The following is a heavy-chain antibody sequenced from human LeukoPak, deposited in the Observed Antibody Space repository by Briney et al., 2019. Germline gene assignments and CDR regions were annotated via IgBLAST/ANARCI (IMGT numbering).Heavy chain of an antibody. V-gene: IGHV3-53*01. CDR1: DFSVNNNY. CDR3: AGGSYYGSGGRPGYFDH. J-gene: IGHJ4*02. D-gene: IGHD3-10*01. CDR2: MDTFGGI. Sequence: PGGSLRLSRAASDFSVNNNYMNWVRQAPGKGLEWVSLMDTFGGIYYRDSVKGRFTISRDISKNSLFLQMNTLSAEDTAVYYCAGGSYYGSGGRPGYFDHWGQGILVTVSS.